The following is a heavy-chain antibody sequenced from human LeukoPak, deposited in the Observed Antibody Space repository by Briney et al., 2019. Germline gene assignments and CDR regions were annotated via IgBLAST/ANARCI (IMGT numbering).Heavy chain of an antibody. V-gene: IGHV3-30*04. CDR2: IAADGRDK. CDR1: GFIFSNYA. Sequence: PGRSLRLSCAASGFIFSNYAMHWVRQAPGKGLEWVAVIAADGRDKHHADSVKGRFTISRDNSNNAVYLEMNSLRADDTAVYYCARDRQRAAAYYFDHLGQGALVTVSS. CDR3: ARDRQRAAAYYFDH. J-gene: IGHJ4*02. D-gene: IGHD6-25*01.